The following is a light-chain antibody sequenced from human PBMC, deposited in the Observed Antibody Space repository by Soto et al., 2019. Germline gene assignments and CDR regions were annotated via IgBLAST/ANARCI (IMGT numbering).Light chain of an antibody. J-gene: IGLJ2*01. V-gene: IGLV1-44*01. CDR2: SNN. CDR1: SSNIGSNS. Sequence: QSVLTQPPSASGTPGQRITISCSGSSSNIGSNSVNWYQQLPGTAPKPLIYSNNQRPSGVPDRFSGSKSGNSASLAISGLQSEDEADYYCAAWDDSLNGVVFGGGTKVTVL. CDR3: AAWDDSLNGVV.